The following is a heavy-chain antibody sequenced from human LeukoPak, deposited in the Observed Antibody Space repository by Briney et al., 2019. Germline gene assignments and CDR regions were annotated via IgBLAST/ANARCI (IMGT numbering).Heavy chain of an antibody. CDR3: ARDLSGYYDSSGYPY. Sequence: GGSLRLSCAASGFTFDDYGMSWVRQAPGKGLEWVSGINWNGGSTGYADSVKGRFTISRDNAKNSLYLQMNSLRAEDTAVYYCARDLSGYYDSSGYPYWGQGTLVTVSS. D-gene: IGHD3-22*01. J-gene: IGHJ4*02. V-gene: IGHV3-20*04. CDR1: GFTFDDYG. CDR2: INWNGGST.